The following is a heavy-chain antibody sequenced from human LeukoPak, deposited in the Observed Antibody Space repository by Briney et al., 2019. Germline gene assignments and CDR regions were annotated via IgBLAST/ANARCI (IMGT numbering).Heavy chain of an antibody. CDR2: IKSKTDGGTT. Sequence: GGSLRLSCAASGFTFSNAWMSWVRQAPGKGLEWVGRIKSKTDGGTTDYAAPVKGRFTISRDDSKNTLYLQMNSLKTKDTAVYYCTTDSDSSSSPSDYWGQGTLVTVSS. D-gene: IGHD6-6*01. CDR1: GFTFSNAW. CDR3: TTDSDSSSSPSDY. V-gene: IGHV3-15*01. J-gene: IGHJ4*02.